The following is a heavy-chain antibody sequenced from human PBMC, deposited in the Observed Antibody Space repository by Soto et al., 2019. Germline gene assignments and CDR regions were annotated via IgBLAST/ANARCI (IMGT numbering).Heavy chain of an antibody. CDR2: INHSGST. Sequence: QVQLQQWGAGLLKPSETLSPTCAVYGGSFSGYYWSWIRQPPGKGLEWIGEINHSGSTNYNPSLKSRVTISVDTSKNQFSLKLSSVTAADTAVYYCAREGADITGTTLYDYWGQGTLVTVSS. J-gene: IGHJ4*02. CDR1: GGSFSGYY. V-gene: IGHV4-34*01. D-gene: IGHD1-7*01. CDR3: AREGADITGTTLYDY.